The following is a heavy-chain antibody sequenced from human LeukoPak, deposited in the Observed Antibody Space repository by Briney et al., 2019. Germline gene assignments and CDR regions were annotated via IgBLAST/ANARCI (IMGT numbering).Heavy chain of an antibody. Sequence: ASVKVSCKASGYSFNNHYIHWVRQAPGQGLEWVGWMYPKNGGTNYAQNFQGRVTLTRDTSITTAYMELGSLNSDDTALYYCVRENWYYDYWGQGTLVTVSS. V-gene: IGHV1-2*02. CDR2: MYPKNGGT. CDR3: VRENWYYDY. D-gene: IGHD1-1*01. J-gene: IGHJ4*02. CDR1: GYSFNNHY.